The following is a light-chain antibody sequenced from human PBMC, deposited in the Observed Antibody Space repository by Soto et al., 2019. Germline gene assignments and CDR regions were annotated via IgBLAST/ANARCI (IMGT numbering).Light chain of an antibody. CDR3: QQYNNWPRT. CDR2: GAS. Sequence: EIVMTQSPATLSVSPGERATLSCRASQSVSNNLAWYQQKPGQAPRLLIYGASTRATGIPARFSGSGSGTEFPLTISSLLSEDLAVYYCQQYNNWPRTFGQGTMVEIK. J-gene: IGKJ1*01. V-gene: IGKV3-15*01. CDR1: QSVSNN.